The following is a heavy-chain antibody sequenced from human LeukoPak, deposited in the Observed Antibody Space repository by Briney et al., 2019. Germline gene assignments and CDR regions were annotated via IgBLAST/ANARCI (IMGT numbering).Heavy chain of an antibody. J-gene: IGHJ3*01. CDR3: ARAALYYYGSGSYSGDL. V-gene: IGHV1-18*01. D-gene: IGHD3-10*01. Sequence: ASVTVSYKPSGYTFTRYGIRWVRQAPGQGLEWMGWISTYNGNTNYAQNLQGRVTMATDTSTTTAYMELRSLRSGDTAVYYCARAALYYYGSGSYSGDLWGQGTMVTVSS. CDR1: GYTFTRYG. CDR2: ISTYNGNT.